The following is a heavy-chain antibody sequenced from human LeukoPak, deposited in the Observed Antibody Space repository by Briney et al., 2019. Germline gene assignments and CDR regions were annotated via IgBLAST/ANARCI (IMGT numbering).Heavy chain of an antibody. J-gene: IGHJ4*02. V-gene: IGHV3-74*01. CDR3: ARDPSRHIAATQLPKD. Sequence: GGSLRLSCAASEFPFSTYVMHWVRQVPGKGLVWVSRISHDGSVTSYADSVKGRFTISRDNAKNTVYLQMNSLRAEDTAVYYCARDPSRHIAATQLPKDWGQGTLVTVSS. D-gene: IGHD6-13*01. CDR1: EFPFSTYV. CDR2: ISHDGSVT.